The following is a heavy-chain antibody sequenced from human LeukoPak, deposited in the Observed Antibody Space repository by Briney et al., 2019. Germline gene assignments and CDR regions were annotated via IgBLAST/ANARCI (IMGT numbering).Heavy chain of an antibody. J-gene: IGHJ6*04. CDR1: GGSFSGYY. CDR2: INHSGST. Sequence: PSETLSLTCAVYGGSFSGYYWSWIRRPPGKGLEWIREINHSGSTNYNPSLKSRVTISVDTSKNQFSLKLSSVTAADTAVYYCARGSYYGSGSYYNRQYYYYGMDVWGKGTTVTVSS. D-gene: IGHD3-10*01. CDR3: ARGSYYGSGSYYNRQYYYYGMDV. V-gene: IGHV4-34*01.